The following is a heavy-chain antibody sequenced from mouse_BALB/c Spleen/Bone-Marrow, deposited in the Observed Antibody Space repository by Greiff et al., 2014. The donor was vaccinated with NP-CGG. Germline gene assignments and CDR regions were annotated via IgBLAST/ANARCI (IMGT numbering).Heavy chain of an antibody. CDR2: FYPGSGSI. CDR1: GYTFTEYI. CDR3: ARHEDRLRAWFAY. V-gene: IGHV1-62-2*01. J-gene: IGHJ3*01. Sequence: VQGVESGAELAKPGASVKLSRKASGYTFTEYIIHWVKQRSGQGLEWIGWFYPGSGSIKYNEKFKDKATLTADKSSSTVYMELSRLTSEDSAVYFCARHEDRLRAWFAYWGQGTLVTVSA. D-gene: IGHD3-2*02.